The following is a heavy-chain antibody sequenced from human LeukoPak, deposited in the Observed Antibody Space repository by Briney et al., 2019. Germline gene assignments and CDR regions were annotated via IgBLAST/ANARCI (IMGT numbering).Heavy chain of an antibody. CDR2: IYHSGST. V-gene: IGHV4-38-2*02. CDR3: ARGEVSGIDY. CDR1: GYSISSGYY. J-gene: IGHJ4*02. D-gene: IGHD3-16*02. Sequence: NPSETLSLTCTVSGYSISSGYYWGWIRQPPGKGLEWIGSIYHSGSTYYNPSLKSRVTISVDTSKNQFSLKLSSVTAADTAVYYCARGEVSGIDYWGQGTLVTVSS.